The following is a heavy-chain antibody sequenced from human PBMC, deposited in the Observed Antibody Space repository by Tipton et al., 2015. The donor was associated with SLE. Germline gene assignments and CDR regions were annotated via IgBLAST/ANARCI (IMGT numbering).Heavy chain of an antibody. V-gene: IGHV4-59*01. D-gene: IGHD3-22*01. CDR1: GASISNSF. CDR3: ARDSDSSPGEYFDY. CDR2: IYNSGNS. J-gene: IGHJ4*02. Sequence: TLSLTCTVSGASISNSFWSWIRQYPGKGLEWIGYIYNSGNSKYNPSLESRVTISLDTSKDQFSLKVTSVTATDTAVYYCARDSDSSPGEYFDYWGQGTLVTVSS.